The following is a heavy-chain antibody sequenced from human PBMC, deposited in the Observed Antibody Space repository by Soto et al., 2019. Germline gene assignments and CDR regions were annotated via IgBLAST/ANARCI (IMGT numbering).Heavy chain of an antibody. CDR3: AKDPGYSYGYTGVAPGDY. CDR2: ISGNGGST. Sequence: PGGSLRLSCAASGFTFSSCAMGWVRQAPGKGLEWVSGISGNGGSTYYADSVKGRFTISRDNSKNTLYLQMNSLRAEDTAVYYCAKDPGYSYGYTGVAPGDYWGQGTLVTVSS. D-gene: IGHD5-18*01. V-gene: IGHV3-23*01. J-gene: IGHJ4*02. CDR1: GFTFSSCA.